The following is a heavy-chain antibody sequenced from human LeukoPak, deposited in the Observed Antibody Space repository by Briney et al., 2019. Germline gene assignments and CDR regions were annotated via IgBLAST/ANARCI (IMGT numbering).Heavy chain of an antibody. J-gene: IGHJ4*02. V-gene: IGHV3-74*01. CDR2: INSDGSRT. Sequence: PWGSLRLSCAASGFTFSTYWMHWVRQAPGKGLVWVSGINSDGSRTEYADSVKSRFTISRDNAKNTLYLQVNSLRAEDTAEYYCTRVYSSTWPPPGYWGQGTLVTVSS. CDR1: GFTFSTYW. D-gene: IGHD6-13*01. CDR3: TRVYSSTWPPPGY.